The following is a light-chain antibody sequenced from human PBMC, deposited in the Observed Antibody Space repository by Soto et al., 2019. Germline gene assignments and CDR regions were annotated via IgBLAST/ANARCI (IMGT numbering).Light chain of an antibody. CDR3: EQYGSSPLT. Sequence: EIVLTQSPGTLSLSPGERATLSCRASQSVSSNYLARYQQKPGQAPRRLIYGASSRATGIPARFSGSGSGTDFSLSISRLELEDFAVYYCEQYGSSPLTFGQGTRLESK. CDR2: GAS. CDR1: QSVSSNY. J-gene: IGKJ5*01. V-gene: IGKV3-20*01.